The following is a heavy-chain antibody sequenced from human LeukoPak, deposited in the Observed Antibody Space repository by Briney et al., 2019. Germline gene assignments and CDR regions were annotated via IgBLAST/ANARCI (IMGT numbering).Heavy chain of an antibody. J-gene: IGHJ4*02. CDR1: GGSISSYY. Sequence: SETLSLTCTVTGGSISSYYWSWIRQPAGKGLEWIGRIYTSGSTNYNPSLKSRVTMSVDTSKNQFSLKLSSVTAADTAVYYCARADTYYYDSPLDYWGQGTLVTVSS. CDR3: ARADTYYYDSPLDY. CDR2: IYTSGST. V-gene: IGHV4-4*07. D-gene: IGHD3-22*01.